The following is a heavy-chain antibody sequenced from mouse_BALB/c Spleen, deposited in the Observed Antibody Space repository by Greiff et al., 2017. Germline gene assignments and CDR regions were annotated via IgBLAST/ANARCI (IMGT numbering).Heavy chain of an antibody. D-gene: IGHD1-1*01. V-gene: IGHV3-2*02. CDR1: GYSITSDYA. CDR2: ISYSGST. J-gene: IGHJ4*01. CDR3: ARPERGDYEAMDY. Sequence: VQLKESGPGLVKPSQSLSLTCTVTGYSITSDYAWNWIRQFPGNKLEWMGYISYSGSTSYNPSLKSRISITRDTSKNQFFLQLNSVTTEDTATYDCARPERGDYEAMDYWGQGTSVTVSS.